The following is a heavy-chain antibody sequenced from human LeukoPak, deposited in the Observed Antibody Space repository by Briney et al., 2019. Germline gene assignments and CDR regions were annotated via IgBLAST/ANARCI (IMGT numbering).Heavy chain of an antibody. V-gene: IGHV3-9*01. CDR3: AKAWEAAAGKYYYYYYGMDV. CDR1: GFTFDDYA. J-gene: IGHJ6*02. CDR2: ISWNSGSI. D-gene: IGHD6-13*01. Sequence: SGGSLRLSCAASGFTFDDYAMHWVRHAPGKGLEWVSGISWNSGSIGYADSVKGRFTISRDNAKNSLYLQMNSLRAEDTALYYCAKAWEAAAGKYYYYYYGMDVWGQGTTVTVSS.